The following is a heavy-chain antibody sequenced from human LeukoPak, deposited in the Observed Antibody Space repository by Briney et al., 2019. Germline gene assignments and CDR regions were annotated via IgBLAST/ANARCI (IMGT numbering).Heavy chain of an antibody. J-gene: IGHJ3*02. V-gene: IGHV4-39*07. CDR2: IYYSGST. D-gene: IGHD4-17*01. CDR1: GGSISSSYY. Sequence: SETLSLTCTVSGGSISSSYYWGWIRQPPGKGLEWIGSIYYSGSTYYNPSLKSRVTISVDTSKNQFSLKLSSVTAADTAAYYCARSSAVTMGGAFDIWGQGTMVTVSS. CDR3: ARSSAVTMGGAFDI.